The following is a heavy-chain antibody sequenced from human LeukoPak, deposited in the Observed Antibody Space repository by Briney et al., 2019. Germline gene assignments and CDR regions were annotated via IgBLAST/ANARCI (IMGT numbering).Heavy chain of an antibody. CDR3: AKDRLLLWFGELLGGGFDY. J-gene: IGHJ4*02. CDR2: ISGSGGST. V-gene: IGHV3-23*01. Sequence: GGSLRLSCAASGFTFSSYAMSWVRQASGKGLEWASAISGSGGSTYYADSVKGRFTISRDNSKNTLYLQMNSLRAEDTAVYYCAKDRLLLWFGELLGGGFDYWGQGTLVTVSS. CDR1: GFTFSSYA. D-gene: IGHD3-10*01.